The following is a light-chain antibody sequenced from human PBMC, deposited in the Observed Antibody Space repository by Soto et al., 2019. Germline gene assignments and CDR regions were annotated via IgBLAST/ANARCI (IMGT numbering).Light chain of an antibody. Sequence: IQLTQSPSSLSASVGDRVTITCRASQGIINYLAWYQQKPGKAPKLLIYGASTLQSGVPSRFGGSGSGTDFTLTVSSLQPEDFATYYCQQYNSYSYTFGQGTKLEIK. CDR3: QQYNSYSYT. CDR1: QGIINY. V-gene: IGKV1-9*01. J-gene: IGKJ2*01. CDR2: GAS.